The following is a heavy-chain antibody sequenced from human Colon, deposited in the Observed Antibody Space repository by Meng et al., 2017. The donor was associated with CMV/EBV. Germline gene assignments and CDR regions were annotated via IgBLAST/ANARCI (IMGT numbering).Heavy chain of an antibody. CDR2: IIPSDGTT. CDR1: GYTFTTYF. V-gene: IGHV1-46*01. D-gene: IGHD1-26*01. J-gene: IGHJ4*02. Sequence: ASVKVSCKTSGYTFTTYFMHWVRQAPGQGLGWVGVIIPSDGTTTYAQKFQGRVAMTRDTSTKTLYLALSGLRSDDTAVYYCARGGSGRFPDYDYWGQGSLVTVSS. CDR3: ARGGSGRFPDYDY.